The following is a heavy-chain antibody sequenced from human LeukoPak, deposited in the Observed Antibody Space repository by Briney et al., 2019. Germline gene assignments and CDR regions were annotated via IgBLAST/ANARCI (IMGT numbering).Heavy chain of an antibody. V-gene: IGHV3-30*03. CDR1: GFTFSNYG. D-gene: IGHD3-10*02. Sequence: GRSLRLSCAASGFTFSNYGMHWVRQAPGKGLEWVAVISYDGSNKYYADSVKGRFTISRDNSKNSLYLQMSSLRAEDTAVYYCARNVYNFDYWGQGTLVTVSS. J-gene: IGHJ4*02. CDR3: ARNVYNFDY. CDR2: ISYDGSNK.